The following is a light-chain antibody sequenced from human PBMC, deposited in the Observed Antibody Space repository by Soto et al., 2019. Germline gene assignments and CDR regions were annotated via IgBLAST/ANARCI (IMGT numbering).Light chain of an antibody. V-gene: IGKV3-15*01. CDR1: QNVRNY. CDR2: HAS. J-gene: IGKJ1*01. Sequence: EIVMTQSPVTLSVSPGERANFSCTASQNVRNYLAWYQQKPGQAPRLLIYHASNRATGVPARFSGGGSGTEFTLSISSLQSEDFALYFCQEYDEWPRSFGQGTTVEVK. CDR3: QEYDEWPRS.